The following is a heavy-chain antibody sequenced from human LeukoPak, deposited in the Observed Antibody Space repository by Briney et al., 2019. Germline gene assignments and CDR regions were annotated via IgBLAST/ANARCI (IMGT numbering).Heavy chain of an antibody. CDR2: IYDSGST. CDR3: ARPRATLYYYYMDV. Sequence: SETLSLTCSVSGGSISSYYWSWIRQPPGKGLEWVGYIYDSGSTNYNPSLKSRVTISVDTSKNQFSLKLSSVTAAGTAVYYCARPRATLYYYYMDVWGKGTTVTVSS. CDR1: GGSISSYY. J-gene: IGHJ6*03. D-gene: IGHD1-26*01. V-gene: IGHV4-59*08.